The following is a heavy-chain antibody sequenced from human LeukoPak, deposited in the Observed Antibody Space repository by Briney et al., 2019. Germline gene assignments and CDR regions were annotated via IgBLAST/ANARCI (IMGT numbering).Heavy chain of an antibody. Sequence: ASVKVSCKTSGYTFTSYYIHWVRQAPGQGLEWMGIINPSGGSTSYAQKSQGRVTMTRDTSTSTVYMYLSSLRAEDTAVYYCAKGQHSSGWYIPYYFDYWGQGTLVTVSS. J-gene: IGHJ4*02. CDR2: INPSGGST. D-gene: IGHD6-19*01. CDR1: GYTFTSYY. CDR3: AKGQHSSGWYIPYYFDY. V-gene: IGHV1-46*01.